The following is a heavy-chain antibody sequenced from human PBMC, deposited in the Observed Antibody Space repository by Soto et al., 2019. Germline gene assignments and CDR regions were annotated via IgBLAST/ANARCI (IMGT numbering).Heavy chain of an antibody. Sequence: QVQLVESGGGVVQPGRSLTLSCAASGFTFSSYTMHWVRQAPGKGLEWVAAISDNGSNKPYADSVKGRFTISRDNSKATLSLQMNSLRGEDTALYYCARERGYRGPLDYWGQGTLVAVSS. D-gene: IGHD5-18*01. J-gene: IGHJ4*02. V-gene: IGHV3-30*01. CDR2: ISDNGSNK. CDR1: GFTFSSYT. CDR3: ARERGYRGPLDY.